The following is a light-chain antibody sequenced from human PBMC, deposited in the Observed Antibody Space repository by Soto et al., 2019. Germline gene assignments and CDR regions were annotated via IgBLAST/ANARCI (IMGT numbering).Light chain of an antibody. CDR1: QDIRKY. CDR2: DAS. Sequence: IQMTQSPSLLSASVGDRVTITCQATQDIRKYLNWYQQTPGTAPKLLIYDASSLETVVPPRFSGIGSGTYFTFTISSLQPEDLAPYYCQQSDDLPYAFGQGTKLESK. CDR3: QQSDDLPYA. V-gene: IGKV1-33*01. J-gene: IGKJ2*01.